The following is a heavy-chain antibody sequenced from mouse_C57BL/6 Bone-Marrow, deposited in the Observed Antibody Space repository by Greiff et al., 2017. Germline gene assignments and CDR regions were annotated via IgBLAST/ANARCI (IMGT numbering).Heavy chain of an antibody. V-gene: IGHV14-3*01. J-gene: IGHJ3*01. Sequence: EVQRVESVAELVRPGASVKLSCTASGFNIKNTYMHWVQQRPEQGLEWIGRIDPANGNTKYAPKFPGRATITADTSSNTAYLQLSSLTTEDTAIYYCADAWFAYWGQGTLVTVSA. CDR3: ADAWFAY. CDR1: GFNIKNTY. CDR2: IDPANGNT.